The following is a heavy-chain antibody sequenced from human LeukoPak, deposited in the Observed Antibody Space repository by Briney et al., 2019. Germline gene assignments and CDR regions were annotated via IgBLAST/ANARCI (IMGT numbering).Heavy chain of an antibody. CDR1: GYTFTSYY. CDR2: INPSGGST. Sequence: ASVKVSCKASGYTFTSYYMHWVRQAPGQGLEWMGIINPSGGSTSYAQKFQGRVTMTRDTSTSTVYMELSSLRAETTAVYCGAGLSVDTAMVTVWGQGTLVTVSS. V-gene: IGHV1-46*01. D-gene: IGHD5-18*01. CDR3: AGLSVDTAMVTV. J-gene: IGHJ4*02.